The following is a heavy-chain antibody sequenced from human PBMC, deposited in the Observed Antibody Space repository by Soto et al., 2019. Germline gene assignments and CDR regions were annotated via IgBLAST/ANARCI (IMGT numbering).Heavy chain of an antibody. D-gene: IGHD3-10*01. CDR2: ISGSGGST. CDR1: GFTFSSYA. CDR3: AKDLRFSWMVRGAPPRVGFDY. J-gene: IGHJ4*02. Sequence: GGSLRLSCAASGFTFSSYAMSWVRQAPGKGLEWVSAISGSGGSTYYADSVKGRFTISRDNSKNTLYLQMNSLRAEDTAVYYCAKDLRFSWMVRGAPPRVGFDYWGQGTLVTVSS. V-gene: IGHV3-23*01.